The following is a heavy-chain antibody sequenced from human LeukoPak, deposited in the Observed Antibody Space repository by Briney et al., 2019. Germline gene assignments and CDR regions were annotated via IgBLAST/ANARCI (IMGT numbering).Heavy chain of an antibody. J-gene: IGHJ5*02. CDR2: VRYDGSKK. CDR3: ARGIWFGEFRRYNWFDP. V-gene: IGHV3-30*02. CDR1: GFTFSTYG. D-gene: IGHD3-10*01. Sequence: PGGSLRLSCAASGFTFSTYGMHWVRQAPGKGPEWVAFVRYDGSKKYYTNSVKGRFTISRDNSKNTLYLQMNSLRAEDTAVYYCARGIWFGEFRRYNWFDPWGQGTLVTVSS.